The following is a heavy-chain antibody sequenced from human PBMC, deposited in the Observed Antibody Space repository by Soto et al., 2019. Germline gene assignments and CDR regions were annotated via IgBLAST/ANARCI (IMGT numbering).Heavy chain of an antibody. CDR1: GGTFSSYA. D-gene: IGHD2-15*01. Sequence: QVQLVQSGAEVKKPGSSVKVSCKASGGTFSSYAISWVRQAPGQGLEWMGGIIPIFGTAKYAQKFQGRVTITADESTSTAYMELSSLRSEHTAVYYCAMYCSGGSCYSGTYYYYYGMNVWGQGTTVTVSS. V-gene: IGHV1-69*01. CDR3: AMYCSGGSCYSGTYYYYYGMNV. J-gene: IGHJ6*02. CDR2: IIPIFGTA.